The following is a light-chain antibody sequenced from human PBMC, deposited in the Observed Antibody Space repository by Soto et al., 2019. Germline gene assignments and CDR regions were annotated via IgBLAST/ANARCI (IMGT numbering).Light chain of an antibody. Sequence: IVLTQSPGTLSLSPGERTTLSCGASQSISRYLAWYQQKPGQGPRLLIYGASSRATGTPDRFSGSGSGTDFTLTINRLEPEDFATYYCQQLNSYPITFGQGTRLEIK. V-gene: IGKV3-20*01. J-gene: IGKJ5*01. CDR3: QQLNSYPIT. CDR2: GAS. CDR1: QSISRY.